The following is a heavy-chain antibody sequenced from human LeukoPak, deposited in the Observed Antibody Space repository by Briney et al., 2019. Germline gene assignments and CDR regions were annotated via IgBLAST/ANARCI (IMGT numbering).Heavy chain of an antibody. CDR3: ARGGYYYGSGSYVGN. D-gene: IGHD3-10*01. V-gene: IGHV3-30-3*01. CDR1: GFTFSNYA. Sequence: PGRSLRLSCAASGFTFSNYAMHWVRQAPGKGLEWVAVISYVGSNKYYADSVKGRFTISRDNFKNTLYLQMKSLRDEDTAVFYCARGGYYYGSGSYVGNWGQGTLVTVSS. CDR2: ISYVGSNK. J-gene: IGHJ4*02.